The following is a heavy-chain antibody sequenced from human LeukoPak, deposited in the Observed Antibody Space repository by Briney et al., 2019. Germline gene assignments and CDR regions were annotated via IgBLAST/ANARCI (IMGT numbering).Heavy chain of an antibody. J-gene: IGHJ4*02. D-gene: IGHD2-15*01. CDR2: VTWNAGST. CDR1: GFTFDDYG. CDR3: ARGYGSGNSCRLFDY. Sequence: GGSLRLSCAASGFTFDDYGMAWVRQAPGKGLEWVSGVTWNAGSTGYADSVKGRLTISRDNAKSSLYLQMNSLRAEDTALYYCARGYGSGNSCRLFDYWGQGTLVTVSS. V-gene: IGHV3-20*04.